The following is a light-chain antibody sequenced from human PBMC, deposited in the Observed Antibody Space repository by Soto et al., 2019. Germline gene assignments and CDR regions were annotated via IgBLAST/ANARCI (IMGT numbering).Light chain of an antibody. J-gene: IGKJ2*01. CDR1: QTISRH. CDR2: DIS. V-gene: IGKV3-11*01. CDR3: QQRIWPRII. Sequence: EIVLTQSPATLSLSPGETATLSCRASQTISRHLAWYQRKPGQAPRLLIYDISYRDTGVPARFSGSGSGTDFTLTISSLEPEDSAVYYCQQRIWPRIIFGQGTRLEIK.